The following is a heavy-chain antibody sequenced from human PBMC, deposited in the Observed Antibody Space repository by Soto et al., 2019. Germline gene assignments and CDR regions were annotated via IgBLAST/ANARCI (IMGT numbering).Heavy chain of an antibody. Sequence: GGSLRLSCAASGFTFSSYGMHWVRQAPGKGLEWVALIWHDGSNKYYVDSVKGRFTISRDNSKNTLYLQMNSLRAEDTAVYYCARGQLINTDYFDFWGMGILVTVSS. J-gene: IGHJ4*02. CDR3: ARGQLINTDYFDF. CDR2: IWHDGSNK. CDR1: GFTFSSYG. V-gene: IGHV3-33*03. D-gene: IGHD3-10*01.